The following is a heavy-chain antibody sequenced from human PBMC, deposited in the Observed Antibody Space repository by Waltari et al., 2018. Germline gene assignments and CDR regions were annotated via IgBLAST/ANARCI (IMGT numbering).Heavy chain of an antibody. J-gene: IGHJ4*02. Sequence: QVQLQESGPGLVKPSGTLSLTCAVSGGSISSSNWWSWVRQPPGKGLEWIGEIYRSGVTNYNPSVKSRVTLSVDKSKNQFALKLSSVTAADTAVYYCARGEAAAGTFSFDYWGQGTLVTVSS. CDR2: IYRSGVT. CDR3: ARGEAAAGTFSFDY. V-gene: IGHV4-4*02. CDR1: GGSISSSNW. D-gene: IGHD6-13*01.